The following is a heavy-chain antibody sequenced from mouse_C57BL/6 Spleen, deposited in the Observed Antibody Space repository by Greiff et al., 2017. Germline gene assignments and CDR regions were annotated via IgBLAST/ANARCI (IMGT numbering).Heavy chain of an antibody. CDR2: IYPGDGDT. CDR3: ARLARYGSPDY. CDR1: GYAFSSSW. Sequence: VQLQESGPELVKPGASVKISCKASGYAFSSSWMNWVKQRPGKGLEWIGRIYPGDGDTNYNGKFKGKATLTADKSSSTAYMQLSSLTSEDSAVYFGARLARYGSPDYWGQGTTLTVSS. V-gene: IGHV1-82*01. J-gene: IGHJ2*01. D-gene: IGHD1-1*01.